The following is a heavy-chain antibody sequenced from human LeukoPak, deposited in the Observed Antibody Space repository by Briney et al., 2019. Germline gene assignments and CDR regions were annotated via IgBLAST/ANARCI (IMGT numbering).Heavy chain of an antibody. Sequence: SETLSLTCTVSGGSISSGGYYWSWIRQHPGKGLEWIGYIYYSGSTYYNPSLKSRVTISVDTSKNQFSLKLSSVTAADTAVYYCARDTDDYGDYSWYFDLWGRGTLVTVSS. CDR1: GGSISSGGYY. J-gene: IGHJ2*01. D-gene: IGHD4-17*01. V-gene: IGHV4-31*03. CDR2: IYYSGST. CDR3: ARDTDDYGDYSWYFDL.